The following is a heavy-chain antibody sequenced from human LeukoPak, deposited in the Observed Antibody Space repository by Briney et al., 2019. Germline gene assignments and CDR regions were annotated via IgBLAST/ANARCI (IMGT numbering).Heavy chain of an antibody. D-gene: IGHD6-13*01. J-gene: IGHJ6*03. CDR3: ARDAYSSSWYYYYYMDV. CDR1: GFTFSSYS. V-gene: IGHV3-48*01. Sequence: PGRSLRLSCAASGFTFSSYSMNWVRQAPGKGLEWVSYISSSSSTIYYADSVKGRFTISRDNAKNSLYLQMNSLGAEDTAVYYCARDAYSSSWYYYYYMDVWGKGTTVTVSS. CDR2: ISSSSSTI.